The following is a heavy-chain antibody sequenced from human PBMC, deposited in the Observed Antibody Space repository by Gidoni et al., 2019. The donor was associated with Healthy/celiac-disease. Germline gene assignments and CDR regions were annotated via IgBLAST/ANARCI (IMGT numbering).Heavy chain of an antibody. CDR2: INPNSGGT. J-gene: IGHJ5*02. CDR3: ARVIAVAGKIGWFDP. Sequence: QVQLVQSGAEVKKPGASVTVSCTAPGYTFPGYYMHWVRQAPGQGLEWMGWINPNSGGTNYAQKLQGRVTMTRDTSISTAYMELSRLRSDDTAVYYCARVIAVAGKIGWFDPWGQGTLVTVSS. D-gene: IGHD6-19*01. CDR1: GYTFPGYY. V-gene: IGHV1-2*02.